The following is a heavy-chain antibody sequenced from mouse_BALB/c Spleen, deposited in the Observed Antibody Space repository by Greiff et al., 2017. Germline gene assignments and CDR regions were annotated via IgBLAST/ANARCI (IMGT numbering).Heavy chain of an antibody. V-gene: IGHV5-17*02. J-gene: IGHJ2*01. CDR1: GFTFSSFG. CDR2: ISSGSSTI. D-gene: IGHD4-1*01. Sequence: EVKLVESGGGLVQPGGSRKLSCAASGFTFSSFGMHWVRQAPEKGLEWVAYISSGSSTIYYADTVKGRFTISRDNPKDTLFLQMTSLRSEDTAMYYCARRELGPFDYWGQGTTLTVSS. CDR3: ARRELGPFDY.